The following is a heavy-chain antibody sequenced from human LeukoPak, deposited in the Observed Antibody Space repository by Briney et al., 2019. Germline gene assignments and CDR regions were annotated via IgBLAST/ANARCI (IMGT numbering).Heavy chain of an antibody. CDR3: ARDLYSYHYYYYYYMDV. Sequence: SETLSLTCTVSGGSISSYYWSWIRQPAGKGLEWIGRIYTSGSTNYNPSLKSRVTMSVDTSKNQFSLKLSSVTAADTAVYYCARDLYSYHYYYYYYMDVWGKGTTVTVSS. D-gene: IGHD1-26*01. CDR2: IYTSGST. V-gene: IGHV4-4*07. CDR1: GGSISSYY. J-gene: IGHJ6*03.